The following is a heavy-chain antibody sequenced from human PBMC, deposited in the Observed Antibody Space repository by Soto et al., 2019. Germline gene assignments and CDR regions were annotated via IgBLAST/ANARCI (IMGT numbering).Heavy chain of an antibody. V-gene: IGHV4-34*01. J-gene: IGHJ6*03. D-gene: IGHD2-2*01. CDR3: AREGIGYCSSTSCPYYMDV. CDR1: GGSFSGYY. CDR2: INHSGST. Sequence: SETLSLTCAVYGGSFSGYYWSWIRQPPGKGLEWIGEINHSGSTNYNPSLKSRVTISVDTSKNQFSLKLSSVTAADTAVYYCAREGIGYCSSTSCPYYMDVWGKGTTVTVSS.